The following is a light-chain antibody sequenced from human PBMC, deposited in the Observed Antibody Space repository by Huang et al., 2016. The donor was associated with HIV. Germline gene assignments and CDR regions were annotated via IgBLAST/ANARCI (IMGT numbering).Light chain of an antibody. CDR3: QQRSNWPLT. V-gene: IGKV3-11*01. CDR2: DTS. J-gene: IGKJ4*01. Sequence: EVVLTQSPPTLSLSPGETGTLSCRASQSVATYLSWDQQRPGQGPRLLIYDTSYRAPGVPARFSGTGSGTDFTLTISSLEPEDLAIYYCQQRSNWPLTFGGGTKVEI. CDR1: QSVATY.